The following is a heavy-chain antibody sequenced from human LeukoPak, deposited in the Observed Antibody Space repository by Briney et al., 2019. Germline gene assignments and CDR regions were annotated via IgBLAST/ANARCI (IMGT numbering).Heavy chain of an antibody. Sequence: PGGSLRLSCAASGFTFSIYSMNWVRQAPGKGLEWVSSISSSSSYIYYADSVKGRFTISRDNAKNSLYLQMNSLRAEDTAVYYCASIRMGAAAGYDPYYFDYWGQGTLVTVSS. CDR2: ISSSSSYI. CDR3: ASIRMGAAAGYDPYYFDY. CDR1: GFTFSIYS. J-gene: IGHJ4*02. D-gene: IGHD6-13*01. V-gene: IGHV3-21*06.